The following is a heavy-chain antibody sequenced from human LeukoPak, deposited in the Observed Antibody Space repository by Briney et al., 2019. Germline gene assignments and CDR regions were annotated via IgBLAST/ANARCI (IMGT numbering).Heavy chain of an antibody. CDR2: IIPIFGTA. V-gene: IGHV1-69*13. D-gene: IGHD2-2*01. Sequence: SVKVSCKASGGTFSSYAISWVRQAPGQGLEWIGGIIPIFGTANYAQKFQGRVTITADESTSTAYMELSSLRSEDTAVYYCARVGVVPAAIQFWFDPWGQGTLVTVSS. J-gene: IGHJ5*02. CDR3: ARVGVVPAAIQFWFDP. CDR1: GGTFSSYA.